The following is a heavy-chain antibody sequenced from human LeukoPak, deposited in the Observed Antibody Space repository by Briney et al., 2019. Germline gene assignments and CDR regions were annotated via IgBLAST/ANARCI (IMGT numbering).Heavy chain of an antibody. CDR1: GFTFSSYG. Sequence: GRSLRLSCAASGFTFSSYGMLWVRQAPGKGLEWVAVIWYDGSNKYYADSVKGRFTISRDNSKNTLYLQMNSLRAEDTAVYYCARMAGYGSGSYPIDYWGQGTLVTVSS. J-gene: IGHJ4*02. D-gene: IGHD3-10*01. V-gene: IGHV3-33*01. CDR3: ARMAGYGSGSYPIDY. CDR2: IWYDGSNK.